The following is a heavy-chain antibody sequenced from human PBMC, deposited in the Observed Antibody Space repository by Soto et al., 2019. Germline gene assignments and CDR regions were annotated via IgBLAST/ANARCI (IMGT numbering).Heavy chain of an antibody. CDR2: IYYSGST. CDR3: ARDRVGATHFDY. Sequence: QVQLQESGPGLVKPSETLSLTCTVSVGSVSSGSYYWSWIRQPQGKGLEWIGYIYYSGSTNYNPSLKSRVTISVDTSKNQFSLKLSSVTAADTAVYYCARDRVGATHFDYWGQGTLVTVSS. J-gene: IGHJ4*02. V-gene: IGHV4-61*01. CDR1: VGSVSSGSYY. D-gene: IGHD1-26*01.